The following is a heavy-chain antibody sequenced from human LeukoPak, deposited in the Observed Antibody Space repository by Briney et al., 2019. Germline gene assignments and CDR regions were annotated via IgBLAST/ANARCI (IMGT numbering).Heavy chain of an antibody. J-gene: IGHJ6*02. CDR2: FDPSDSYT. CDR3: ARLGGEYYYYGMDV. CDR1: GYSFTSYW. D-gene: IGHD3-10*01. V-gene: IGHV5-10-1*01. Sequence: GESLKISCKCSGYSFTSYWISWVHQLPEKGLELMGRFDPSDSYTNYSPSFQGHVTISADKSISTAYLQWSSLKASDTAMYYCARLGGEYYYYGMDVWGQGTTVTVSS.